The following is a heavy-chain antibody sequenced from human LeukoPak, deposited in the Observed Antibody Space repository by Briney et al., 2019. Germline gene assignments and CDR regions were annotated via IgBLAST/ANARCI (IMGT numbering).Heavy chain of an antibody. V-gene: IGHV4-34*01. CDR3: ARVQVVPAATTIDY. J-gene: IGHJ4*02. Sequence: PSETLSLTCAVYGGSFSGYYWSWIRQPPGKGLEWIGEIKYSGSTNYNPSPKSRVTISVDTSKKQFSLKLSSVAAAETAVYYCARVQVVPAATTIDYWGQGTLVTVSS. CDR2: IKYSGST. CDR1: GGSFSGYY. D-gene: IGHD2-2*01.